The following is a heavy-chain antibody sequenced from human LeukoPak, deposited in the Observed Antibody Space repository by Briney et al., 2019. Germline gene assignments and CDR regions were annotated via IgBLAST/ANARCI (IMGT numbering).Heavy chain of an antibody. J-gene: IGHJ4*02. Sequence: GGSLRLSCAASGFTFSTYSMNWVRQAPGKGLEWVSSLTSRSSYYADSVKGRFTISRDNAENSLYLQMNSLRAEDTAVYYCARGWDYWGQGTLVTVSS. CDR1: GFTFSTYS. CDR2: LTSRSS. D-gene: IGHD5-24*01. V-gene: IGHV3-21*01. CDR3: ARGWDY.